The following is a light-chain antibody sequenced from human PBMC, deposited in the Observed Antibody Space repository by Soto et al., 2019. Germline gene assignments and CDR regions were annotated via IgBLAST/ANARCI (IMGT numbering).Light chain of an antibody. Sequence: EIVLTQSPATLSLSPGERATLSCRASQSVRNYLAWYQHKPGQAPRLLIYEASNRAAGIPARFSGSGSGTDFTLTISSLEPEDCAVYYCQQRNNWPRITFGQGTRLEIK. CDR1: QSVRNY. CDR3: QQRNNWPRIT. J-gene: IGKJ5*01. V-gene: IGKV3-11*01. CDR2: EAS.